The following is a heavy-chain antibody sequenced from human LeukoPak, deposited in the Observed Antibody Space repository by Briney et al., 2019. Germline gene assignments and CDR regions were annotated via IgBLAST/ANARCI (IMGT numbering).Heavy chain of an antibody. J-gene: IGHJ5*01. Sequence: PSETLSLTCTVSGGSMRSYYWNWIRQSPGEGLQWLGHIFYSGTTNYNPSLESRVTISVDTSRNHFSLHLTSVTTADTAVYYCARGGPTVRALSSLDSWGQGTLVTVSS. V-gene: IGHV4-59*01. CDR3: ARGGPTVRALSSLDS. CDR2: IFYSGTT. CDR1: GGSMRSYY. D-gene: IGHD4-17*01.